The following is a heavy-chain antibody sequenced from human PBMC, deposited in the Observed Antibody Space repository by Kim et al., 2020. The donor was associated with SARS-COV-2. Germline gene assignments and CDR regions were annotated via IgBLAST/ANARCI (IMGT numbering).Heavy chain of an antibody. V-gene: IGHV4-34*01. CDR2: INHSGST. Sequence: SETLSLTCAVYGGSFSGYYWSWFRQPPGKGLEWIGEINHSGSTNYNPSLKSRVTISVDTSKNQFSLKLSSVTAADTAVYYCAREGHYGVDVWGQGTTVTV. CDR1: GGSFSGYY. CDR3: AREGHYGVDV. J-gene: IGHJ6*02.